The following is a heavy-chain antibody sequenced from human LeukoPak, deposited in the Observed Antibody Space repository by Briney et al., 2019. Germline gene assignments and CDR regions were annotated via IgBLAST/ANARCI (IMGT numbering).Heavy chain of an antibody. J-gene: IGHJ5*02. V-gene: IGHV4-30-2*01. Sequence: SETLSLTCAVSGGSLSSGGYSWSWIRQPPGKGLEWIGYIYHSGSTYYNPSLKSRVTISVDRSKNQFSLKLSSVTAADTAVYYYARGAPVVVVAAIPRWFDPWGQGTLVTVSS. D-gene: IGHD2-15*01. CDR2: IYHSGST. CDR1: GGSLSSGGYS. CDR3: ARGAPVVVVAAIPRWFDP.